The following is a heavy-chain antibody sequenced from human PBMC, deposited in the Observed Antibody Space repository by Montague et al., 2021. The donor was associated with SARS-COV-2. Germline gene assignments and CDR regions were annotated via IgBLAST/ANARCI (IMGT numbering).Heavy chain of an antibody. V-gene: IGHV3-66*01. CDR1: GFTVSSNY. J-gene: IGHJ6*02. Sequence: SLRLSCAASGFTVSSNYMTWVRQAPGKGLEWISVIYSSGSTFCADSVKGRFTISGDNSKNTLYLQMNSLRAEDTAVYYCARELGVVVTAFPMMDVWGQGTTVTVSS. CDR2: IYSSGST. D-gene: IGHD2-21*02. CDR3: ARELGVVVTAFPMMDV.